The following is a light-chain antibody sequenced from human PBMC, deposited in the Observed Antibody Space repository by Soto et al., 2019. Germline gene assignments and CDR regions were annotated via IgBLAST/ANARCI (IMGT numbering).Light chain of an antibody. CDR3: QQSYSSPWT. CDR2: AAA. Sequence: DIQMTQSPSSLSASLGDRFSLTCRASQSSSGYLNWYQQKPGKAPKLLIYAAATLQSGVPSRFTGSGSGTEFTLTISSLQPEDFATYYCQQSYSSPWTFGQGTKVDIK. J-gene: IGKJ1*01. CDR1: QSSSGY. V-gene: IGKV1-39*01.